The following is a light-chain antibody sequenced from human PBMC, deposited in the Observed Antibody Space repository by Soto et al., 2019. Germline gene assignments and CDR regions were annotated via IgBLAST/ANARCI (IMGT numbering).Light chain of an antibody. CDR2: AAS. V-gene: IGKV1-9*01. Sequence: DIQLAQYPSFLSTFVGDRVTITCRASQGIGSNLAWYQQRPGKAPKLLLNAASTLQSGVPTRFSGSGSGTEFTLTISSLQPEDSATYYCQQLHSYPLAFGGGTKVEI. CDR3: QQLHSYPLA. CDR1: QGIGSN. J-gene: IGKJ4*01.